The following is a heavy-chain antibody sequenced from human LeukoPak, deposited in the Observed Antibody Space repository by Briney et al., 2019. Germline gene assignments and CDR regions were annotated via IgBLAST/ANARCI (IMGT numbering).Heavy chain of an antibody. CDR2: INPNSGGT. CDR3: ARVYGSGSRIYYFDY. J-gene: IGHJ4*02. CDR1: GYTFTGYY. V-gene: IGHV1-2*02. Sequence: VASVKVSCKASGYTFTGYYMHWVRQAPGQGLEWMGWINPNSGGTNHAQKFQGRVTMTRDTSISTAYMELSRLRSDDTAVYYCARVYGSGSRIYYFDYWGQGTLVTVSS. D-gene: IGHD3-10*01.